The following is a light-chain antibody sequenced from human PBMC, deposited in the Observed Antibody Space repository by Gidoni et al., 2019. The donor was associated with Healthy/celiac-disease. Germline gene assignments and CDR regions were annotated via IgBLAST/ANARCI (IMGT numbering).Light chain of an antibody. J-gene: IGKJ3*01. CDR3: QQCNSTPLFT. V-gene: IGKV1-39*01. Sequence: DMQMTQSQSSLSASLGDRVTITCRASQSISSYLTWYQQKPGNAPKLLIYAASSLPSGVPSRFSGSGSGTEFTLTISSLQPEDFATYYCQQCNSTPLFTFGHGTKVDIK. CDR1: QSISSY. CDR2: AAS.